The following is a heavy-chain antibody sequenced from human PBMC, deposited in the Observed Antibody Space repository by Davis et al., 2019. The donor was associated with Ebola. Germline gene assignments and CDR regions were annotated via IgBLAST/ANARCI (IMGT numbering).Heavy chain of an antibody. CDR1: GFTFSSYV. V-gene: IGHV3-30*18. CDR2: ISFDGSNQ. D-gene: IGHD6-19*01. J-gene: IGHJ5*02. Sequence: GESLKISCAASGFTFSSYVLHWVRRSPGKGLEWVAVISFDGSNQYYADSVKGRFTISRDNSKNTLYLQMNSLRAEDTAVYYCAKGYSSGWYPWFDPWGQGTLVTVSS. CDR3: AKGYSSGWYPWFDP.